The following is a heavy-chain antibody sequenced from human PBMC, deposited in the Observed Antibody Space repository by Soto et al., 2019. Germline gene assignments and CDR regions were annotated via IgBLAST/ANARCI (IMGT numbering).Heavy chain of an antibody. D-gene: IGHD3-3*01. V-gene: IGHV1-3*01. J-gene: IGHJ5*02. Sequence: GASVKVSCKASGYTFTCYAMHWVRQAPGQRLEWMGWINAGNGNTKYSQKFQGRVTMTIDTSTTTAYMELRSLTSDDTALYFCARDWRGAEGFDPWGQGTLVTVSS. CDR3: ARDWRGAEGFDP. CDR2: INAGNGNT. CDR1: GYTFTCYA.